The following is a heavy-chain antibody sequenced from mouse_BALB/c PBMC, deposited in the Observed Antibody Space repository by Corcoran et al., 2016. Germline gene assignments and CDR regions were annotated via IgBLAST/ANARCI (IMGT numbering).Heavy chain of an antibody. CDR2: INPNNGGT. D-gene: IGHD2-4*01. CDR3: ARGEYDGGKYYFDY. Sequence: EVQLQQSGPELVKPGASVKISCKTSGYTFTEYTIHWVKQSHGKSLEWIGGINPNNGGTNYNQKFKGRATLTVDKSSSTAYMELRSLTSEDSAVCYGARGEYDGGKYYFDYWGQGTTLTVSS. CDR1: GYTFTEYT. J-gene: IGHJ2*01. V-gene: IGHV1-18*01.